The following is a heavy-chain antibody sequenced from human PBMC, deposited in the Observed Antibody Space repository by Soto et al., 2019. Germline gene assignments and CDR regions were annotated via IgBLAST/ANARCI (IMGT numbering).Heavy chain of an antibody. CDR3: ARDLGYYDSSGYFDY. CDR2: ISSSDSI. Sequence: QVQLVESGGGLVKPGGSLRLSCAASGFTFSDYYMSWIRQAPGKGLEWVSYISSSDSIYYADSVKGRFTISRDNAKNSVYLQMNSLRVEDTAVYYCARDLGYYDSSGYFDYWGQGTLVTVSS. D-gene: IGHD3-22*01. V-gene: IGHV3-11*01. J-gene: IGHJ4*02. CDR1: GFTFSDYY.